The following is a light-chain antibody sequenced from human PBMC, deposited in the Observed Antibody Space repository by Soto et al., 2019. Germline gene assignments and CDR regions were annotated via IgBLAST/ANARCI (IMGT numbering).Light chain of an antibody. V-gene: IGKV3-20*01. Sequence: EIVFTQSPGTLSLSPGERATLSCRASQSVSNNYLAWYQQKPGQAPRLLIYGASNRATGIPDMFSGSGSGTDFTLTISRLEPEDFAVYYCQQYRSSGTFGQGTKVDIK. CDR1: QSVSNNY. CDR2: GAS. J-gene: IGKJ1*01. CDR3: QQYRSSGT.